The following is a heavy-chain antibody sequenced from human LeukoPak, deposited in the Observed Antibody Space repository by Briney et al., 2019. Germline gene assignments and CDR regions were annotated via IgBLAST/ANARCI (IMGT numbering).Heavy chain of an antibody. V-gene: IGHV4-59*08. J-gene: IGHJ4*02. Sequence: SETLSLTCTVSGGSISSYYWSWIRQPPGKELEWIGYIYYSGSTNYNPSLKSRVTISVDTSKNQFPLKLSSVTAADTAVYYCARADIVATIFDYWGQGTLVTVSS. CDR1: GGSISSYY. CDR2: IYYSGST. D-gene: IGHD5-12*01. CDR3: ARADIVATIFDY.